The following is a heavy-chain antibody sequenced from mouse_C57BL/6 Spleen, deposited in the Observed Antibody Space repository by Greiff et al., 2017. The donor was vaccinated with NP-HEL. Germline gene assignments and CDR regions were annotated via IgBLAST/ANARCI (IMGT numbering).Heavy chain of an antibody. CDR2: IDPRDRNN. CDR1: GYTFTSYG. CDR3: ARDYDSSLSWYDD. Sequence: QVQLQQPGAELVKPGASVKLSCKASGYTFTSYGMKWVKQRTGQGLEGIGEIDPRDRNNNYNQKFKGKATLTVDKSSSTAYMQLSSLTSEDSAVYYCARDYDSSLSWYDDWGKGTLVTV. V-gene: IGHV1-50*01. J-gene: IGHJ3*01. D-gene: IGHD1-1*01.